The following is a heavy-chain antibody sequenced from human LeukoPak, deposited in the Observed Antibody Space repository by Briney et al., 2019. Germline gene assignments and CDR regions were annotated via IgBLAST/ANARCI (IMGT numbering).Heavy chain of an antibody. Sequence: GGSLRLSCVTSEFTFSSYGMSWVRQAPGKGLEWVSGISSSGGSTYYADSVKGRFTVSRDDSKNTVYLQMNRLRADDTALYYCAKDRQWLGQRPSNFDYWGQGTLVTVSS. V-gene: IGHV3-23*01. D-gene: IGHD6-19*01. J-gene: IGHJ4*02. CDR2: ISSSGGST. CDR1: EFTFSSYG. CDR3: AKDRQWLGQRPSNFDY.